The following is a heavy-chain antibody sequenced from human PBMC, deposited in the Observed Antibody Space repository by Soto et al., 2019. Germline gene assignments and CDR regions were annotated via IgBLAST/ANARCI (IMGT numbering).Heavy chain of an antibody. Sequence: SVKVSCKASGGTFSSYAISWVRQAPGQGLEWMGGIIPIFGTANYAQKFQGRVTITADESTSTAYMELSSLRPDDTAVYYCARVDRVGAPLHAFDIWGQGTMVTVSS. CDR1: GGTFSSYA. V-gene: IGHV1-69*13. J-gene: IGHJ3*02. CDR3: ARVDRVGAPLHAFDI. CDR2: IIPIFGTA. D-gene: IGHD1-26*01.